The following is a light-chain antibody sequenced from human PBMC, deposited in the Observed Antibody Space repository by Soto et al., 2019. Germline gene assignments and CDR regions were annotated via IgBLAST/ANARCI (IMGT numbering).Light chain of an antibody. Sequence: QSVLTQPPSVSGAPGEQVTISCSGTSSNIGRNYVSWYQQLPGSAPKLLIYENDRRPSGIPDRFSGSKSGTAATLDITGLQTGDEADYYCGAWDRGLKAGVFGGGTKLTVL. CDR2: END. CDR3: GAWDRGLKAGV. V-gene: IGLV1-51*02. J-gene: IGLJ3*02. CDR1: SSNIGRNY.